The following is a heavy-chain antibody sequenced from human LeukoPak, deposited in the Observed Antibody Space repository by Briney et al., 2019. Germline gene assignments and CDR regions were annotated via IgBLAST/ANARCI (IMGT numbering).Heavy chain of an antibody. V-gene: IGHV3-21*01. CDR3: ARDSGDGYNSY. Sequence: GGSLRLSCAASGFTFSSYSMNWVRRAPGKGLEWVSSISSSSSYIYYADSVKGRFTISRDNAKNSLYLQMNSLRAEDTAVYYCARDSGDGYNSYWGQGTLVTVSS. CDR2: ISSSSSYI. D-gene: IGHD5-24*01. CDR1: GFTFSSYS. J-gene: IGHJ4*02.